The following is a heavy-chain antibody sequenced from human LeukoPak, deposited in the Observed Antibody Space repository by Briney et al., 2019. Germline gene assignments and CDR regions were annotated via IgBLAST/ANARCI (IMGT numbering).Heavy chain of an antibody. CDR2: ISSSGSTI. D-gene: IGHD5-18*01. Sequence: GGSLRLSCAASGFTFSSYSMNWVRRAPGKGLEWVSYISSSGSTIYYADSVKGRFTISRDNAKNSLYLQMNSLRAEDTAVYYCARERYSYGPWYFDYWGQGTLVTVSS. CDR1: GFTFSSYS. CDR3: ARERYSYGPWYFDY. V-gene: IGHV3-48*04. J-gene: IGHJ4*02.